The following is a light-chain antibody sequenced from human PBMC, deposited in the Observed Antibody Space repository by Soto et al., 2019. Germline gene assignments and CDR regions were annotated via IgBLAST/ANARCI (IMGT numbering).Light chain of an antibody. CDR2: DAF. CDR1: QSIGTS. J-gene: IGKJ4*01. V-gene: IGKV3-11*01. CDR3: QQRASWPPFT. Sequence: EIVLTQSPATLSMSPGESATLSCRASQSIGTSLAWHQHRPGQPPRLLIYDAFNRATGIPARFSGGGSGTDFTLTISSLEPEDFAVYYCQQRASWPPFTFGGGTKVDIK.